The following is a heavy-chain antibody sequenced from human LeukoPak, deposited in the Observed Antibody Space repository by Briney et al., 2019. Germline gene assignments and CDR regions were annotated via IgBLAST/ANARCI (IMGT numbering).Heavy chain of an antibody. V-gene: IGHV3-74*01. CDR2: IHTDGSST. J-gene: IGHJ4*02. Sequence: PGGSLRLSCAASGFNFTGYWIHWARQAPGKGLVWVSRIHTDGSSTTYADSVKGRFTISRDNATNTLYLQLNSLRAEDTAVYYCASDRVYSFDYWGQGTLVTVSS. CDR1: GFNFTGYW. CDR3: ASDRVYSFDY. D-gene: IGHD3-10*01.